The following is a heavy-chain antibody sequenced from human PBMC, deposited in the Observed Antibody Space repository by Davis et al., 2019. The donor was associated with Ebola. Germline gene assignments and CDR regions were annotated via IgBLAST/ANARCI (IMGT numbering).Heavy chain of an antibody. CDR3: MTAGSTGGYFED. CDR2: ISSISSII. J-gene: IGHJ4*02. V-gene: IGHV3-48*02. CDR1: GFDFNLQS. D-gene: IGHD1-26*01. Sequence: GESLKISCAASGFDFNLQSMNWVRQAPGKGLEWVAYISSISSIIYYADSVRGRSIISRDNAKNILYLEMNNLTDDDTALYYCMTAGSTGGYFEDWGQGTAVAVSS.